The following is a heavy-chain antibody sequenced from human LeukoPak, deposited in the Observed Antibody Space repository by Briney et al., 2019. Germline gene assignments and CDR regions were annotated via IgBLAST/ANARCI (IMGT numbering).Heavy chain of an antibody. V-gene: IGHV4-4*07. D-gene: IGHD6-19*01. CDR1: GGSISSYY. CDR3: ARGWYSSGWYTDAFDI. CDR2: IYTSGST. Sequence: PSETLSLTCTVSGGSISSYYWSWIRQPAGKGLEWIGRIYTSGSTNYNPSLKSRVTISVDTSKNQFSLKLSSVTAADTAVYYCARGWYSSGWYTDAFDIWGQGTMVTVSS. J-gene: IGHJ3*02.